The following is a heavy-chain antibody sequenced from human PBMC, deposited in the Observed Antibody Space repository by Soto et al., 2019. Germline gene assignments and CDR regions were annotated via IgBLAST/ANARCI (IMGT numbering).Heavy chain of an antibody. CDR1: GGSISSGGYS. Sequence: QLQLQESGSGLVKPLQTLSLTCAVSGGSISSGGYSWSWIRQPPGKGLEWIGYIYHSGSTYYNPSIKSRVTISVDRSKNQFSLKLSSVTAADTAVYYCAREADYYDSSGGAFDIWGQGTMVTVSS. D-gene: IGHD3-22*01. J-gene: IGHJ3*02. V-gene: IGHV4-30-2*01. CDR3: AREADYYDSSGGAFDI. CDR2: IYHSGST.